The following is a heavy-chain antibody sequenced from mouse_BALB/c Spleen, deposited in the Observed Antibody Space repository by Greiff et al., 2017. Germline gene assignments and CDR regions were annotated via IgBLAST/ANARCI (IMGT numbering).Heavy chain of an antibody. CDR3: ARKDGNPAWFAY. CDR1: GYTFTSYW. D-gene: IGHD2-1*01. J-gene: IGHJ3*01. CDR2: IDPSDSYT. V-gene: IGHV1-69*02. Sequence: QVQLKQPGAELVKPGASVKLSCKASGYTFTSYWMHWVKQRPGQGLEWIGEIDPSDSYTNYNQKFKGKATLTVDKSSSTAYMQLSSLTSEDSAVYYCARKDGNPAWFAYWGQGTLVTVSA.